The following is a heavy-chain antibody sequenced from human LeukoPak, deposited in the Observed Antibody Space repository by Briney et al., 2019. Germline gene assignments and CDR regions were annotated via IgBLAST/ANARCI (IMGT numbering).Heavy chain of an antibody. V-gene: IGHV3-33*01. Sequence: GGSLRLSCAMTGFVFRSYSVHWVRQAPGKGLEWVAVIWYETDHHYYGDPVKGRFTISRDNFKNTLYLQMNSLRVEDTAVYYCVSPSRPGTTLYFDWWGQGTLVTVSS. CDR1: GFVFRSYS. D-gene: IGHD1-1*01. CDR2: IWYETDHH. J-gene: IGHJ4*02. CDR3: VSPSRPGTTLYFDW.